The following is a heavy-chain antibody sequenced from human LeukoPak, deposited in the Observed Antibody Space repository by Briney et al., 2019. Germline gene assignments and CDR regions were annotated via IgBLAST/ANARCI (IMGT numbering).Heavy chain of an antibody. D-gene: IGHD5-24*01. CDR3: ARVAGSDGYSYGYYFDY. J-gene: IGHJ4*02. V-gene: IGHV3-30*04. CDR2: ISYDGSNK. Sequence: GRSLRLSCAASGFTFSSYAMHWVRQAPGKGLEWVAVISYDGSNKYYADSVKGRFTISRDNSKNTLYLQMNSLRAEDTAVYYCARVAGSDGYSYGYYFDYWGQGTLVTVSS. CDR1: GFTFSSYA.